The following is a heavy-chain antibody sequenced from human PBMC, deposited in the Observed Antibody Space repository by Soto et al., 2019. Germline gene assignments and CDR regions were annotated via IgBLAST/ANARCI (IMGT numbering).Heavy chain of an antibody. D-gene: IGHD1-1*01. CDR2: ISYDGSNK. J-gene: IGHJ3*02. CDR1: GFTFSSYG. V-gene: IGHV3-30*18. Sequence: GGSLRLSCAASGFTFSSYGMHWVRQAPGKGLEWVAVISYDGSNKYYADSVKGRFTISRDNSKNTLYLQMNSLRAEDTAVYYCAKDLRYNWNDELWGAFDIWGQGTMVTVSS. CDR3: AKDLRYNWNDELWGAFDI.